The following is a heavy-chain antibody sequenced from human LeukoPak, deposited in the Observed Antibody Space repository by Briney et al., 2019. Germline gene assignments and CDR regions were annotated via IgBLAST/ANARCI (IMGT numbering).Heavy chain of an antibody. D-gene: IGHD5-18*01. J-gene: IGHJ4*02. CDR3: ARDFNLDTAMVYGY. CDR1: GFTFSSYA. V-gene: IGHV3-30-3*01. CDR2: ISYDGSNK. Sequence: PGGSLRLSCAASGFTFSSYAMHWVRQAPGKGLEWVAVISYDGSNKYYADSVKGRFTISRDNSKNTQYLQMNSLRAEDTAVYYCARDFNLDTAMVYGYWGQGTLVTVSS.